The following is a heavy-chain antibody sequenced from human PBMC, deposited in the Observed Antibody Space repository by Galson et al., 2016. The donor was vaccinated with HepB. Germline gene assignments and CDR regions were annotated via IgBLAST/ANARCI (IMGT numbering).Heavy chain of an antibody. J-gene: IGHJ3*02. V-gene: IGHV4-31*03. CDR3: ARVSGNAFDI. CDR1: AGSISSGGYY. Sequence: TLSLTCSVSAGSISSGGYYWSWIRPHPGKGLEWIGYINHSGTTYYNPSLSSRAAISVDTSKNQFSLEVGSVTAADTAVYYCARVSGNAFDIWGHGTMVTVSS. CDR2: INHSGTT.